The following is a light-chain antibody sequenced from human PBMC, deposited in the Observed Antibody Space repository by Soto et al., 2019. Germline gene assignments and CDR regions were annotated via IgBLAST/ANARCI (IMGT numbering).Light chain of an antibody. J-gene: IGKJ1*01. CDR2: SAS. V-gene: IGKV1-12*01. Sequence: IQMTQSPSSVSASVGDRVTITCQASRDISNYLGWYQQKPGKAPKLLIYSASTLKRGVPSRFSGSGSGTDFALTVSSLQPEDFATYYCQQADTFPWTFGQGTKVDIK. CDR1: RDISNY. CDR3: QQADTFPWT.